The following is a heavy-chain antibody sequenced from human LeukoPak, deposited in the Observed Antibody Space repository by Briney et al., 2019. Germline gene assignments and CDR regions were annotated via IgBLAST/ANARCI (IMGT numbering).Heavy chain of an antibody. CDR2: ISYDGNKT. Sequence: GGSLRLSCEASGFTFSNYVMDWVRQAPGKGLECVAMISYDGNKTYHADSVKGRFTVSRDNSKSTLYLQMNSLRVDDTAVYYCAREASSASDSFDYWGQGTLVTVSS. CDR1: GFTFSNYV. D-gene: IGHD1-26*01. J-gene: IGHJ4*02. CDR3: AREASSASDSFDY. V-gene: IGHV3-30*14.